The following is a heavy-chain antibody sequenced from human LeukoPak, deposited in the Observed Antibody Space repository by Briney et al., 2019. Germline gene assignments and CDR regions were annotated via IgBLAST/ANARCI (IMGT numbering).Heavy chain of an antibody. CDR1: GFTFSSYA. Sequence: GGSLRLSCAASGFTFSSYAMSWVRQAPGKGLEWDSATSGSGGSTYYADSVKGRFTISRDNSKNTLYLQMNSLRAEDTAVYYCAKALLMDDAFDIWGQGTMVTVSS. CDR2: TSGSGGST. V-gene: IGHV3-23*01. J-gene: IGHJ3*02. CDR3: AKALLMDDAFDI. D-gene: IGHD2-8*01.